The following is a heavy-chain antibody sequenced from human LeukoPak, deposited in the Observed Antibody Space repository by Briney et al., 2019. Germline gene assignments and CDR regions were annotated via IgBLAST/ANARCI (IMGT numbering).Heavy chain of an antibody. Sequence: SGPALAKPTQTLTLTCTFSGFSLSTSGMSVSWIRQPPGKALEWLARIDWDDDKYCSTSLKTRLTISKDTSKNQVVLTMTNMDLVDTATYYCARMSAVRSYFFDGSGYHYYYYMDVRGKGTTVTVSS. CDR1: GFSLSTSGMS. CDR3: ARMSAVRSYFFDGSGYHYYYYMDV. V-gene: IGHV2-70*11. CDR2: IDWDDDK. J-gene: IGHJ6*03. D-gene: IGHD3-22*01.